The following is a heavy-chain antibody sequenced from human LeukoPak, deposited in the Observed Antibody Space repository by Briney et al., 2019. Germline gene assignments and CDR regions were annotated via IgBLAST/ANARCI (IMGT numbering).Heavy chain of an antibody. CDR2: ILGGGGT. CDR1: GLIFHNYA. J-gene: IGHJ3*01. V-gene: IGHV3-23*01. CDR3: GQDPNGNYIGAFDF. Sequence: PGGSLRLSCAASGLIFHNYALVWTRRAPGKGPEWVSAILGGGGTFYADAVKGRFTISRDNSKNTLYLQMNSLRAEDTATYYCGQDPNGNYIGAFDFWGRGTMVTVSS. D-gene: IGHD4-17*01.